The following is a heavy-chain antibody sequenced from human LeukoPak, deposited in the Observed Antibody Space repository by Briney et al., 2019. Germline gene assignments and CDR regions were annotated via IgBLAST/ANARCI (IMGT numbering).Heavy chain of an antibody. Sequence: EASVKVSCKASGYTFTGYYMHWVRQAPGQGLEWMGRINPNSGGTNYAQKFQGRVTMTRDTSISTAHMELSRLRSDDTAVYYCARGGQSDYDSSGYYYTGYWGQGTLVTVSS. V-gene: IGHV1-2*06. CDR1: GYTFTGYY. CDR2: INPNSGGT. J-gene: IGHJ4*02. CDR3: ARGGQSDYDSSGYYYTGY. D-gene: IGHD3-22*01.